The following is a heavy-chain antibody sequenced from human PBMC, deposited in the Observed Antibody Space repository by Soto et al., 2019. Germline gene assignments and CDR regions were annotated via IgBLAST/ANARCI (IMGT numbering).Heavy chain of an antibody. CDR1: GGSISSGGYY. V-gene: IGHV4-31*03. CDR3: ARGGYYYGYGMDV. Sequence: PSDTLSLTCTVSGGSISSGGYYWSWVRQHPGKALEWIGYIYYSGNTDYNPSLKSRVTISMDTSRSQFSLRLSSVTAADTAVYYCARGGYYYGYGMDVWGQGTTVTVSS. J-gene: IGHJ6*02. CDR2: IYYSGNT.